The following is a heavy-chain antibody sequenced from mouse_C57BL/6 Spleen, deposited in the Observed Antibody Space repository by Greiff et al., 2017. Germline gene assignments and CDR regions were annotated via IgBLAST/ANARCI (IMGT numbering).Heavy chain of an antibody. Sequence: EVMLVESGGGLVKPGGSLKLSCAASGFTFSDYGMHWVRQAPEKGLEWVAYISSGSSTIYYADTVKGRFTISRDNAKNTLFLQMTSLRSGDTAMYYCARDKGYFDYWGQGTTLTVSS. CDR2: ISSGSSTI. V-gene: IGHV5-17*01. CDR1: GFTFSDYG. CDR3: ARDKGYFDY. J-gene: IGHJ2*01.